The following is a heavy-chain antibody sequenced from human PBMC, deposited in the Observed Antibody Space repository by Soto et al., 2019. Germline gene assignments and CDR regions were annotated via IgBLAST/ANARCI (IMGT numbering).Heavy chain of an antibody. D-gene: IGHD3-10*01. Sequence: ASVKVSCKVSGGTFISYAISWVRQAPGRGLEWMGGIIPVFGTANYTQQFQGRVTMTRNTSISTAYMELSSLRSEDTAVYYCAREKGLWFGESYYYYYYMDVWGKGTTVTVSS. J-gene: IGHJ6*03. CDR2: IIPVFGTA. CDR1: GGTFISYA. V-gene: IGHV1-69*05. CDR3: AREKGLWFGESYYYYYYMDV.